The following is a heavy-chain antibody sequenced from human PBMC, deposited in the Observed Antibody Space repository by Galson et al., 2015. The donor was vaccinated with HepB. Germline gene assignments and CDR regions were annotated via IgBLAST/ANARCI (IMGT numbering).Heavy chain of an antibody. CDR2: IKSKTDGGTT. J-gene: IGHJ4*02. CDR1: GFTFSNAW. D-gene: IGHD6-13*01. CDR3: TTDLGWLAAAGAGC. Sequence: SLRLSCAASGFTFSNAWMNWVRQAPGKGLEWVGRIKSKTDGGTTDYAAPVKGRFTISRDDSKNTLYLQMNSLKTEDTAVYYCTTDLGWLAAAGAGCWGQGTLVTVSS. V-gene: IGHV3-15*07.